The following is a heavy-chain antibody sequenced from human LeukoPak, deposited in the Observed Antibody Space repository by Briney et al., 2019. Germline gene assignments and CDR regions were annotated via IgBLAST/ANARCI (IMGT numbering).Heavy chain of an antibody. D-gene: IGHD3-9*01. J-gene: IGHJ6*03. CDR2: INPSGGST. CDR3: ARLIPGGLDILTGYTYYYYYYMDV. CDR1: GYTFTSYY. V-gene: IGHV1-46*01. Sequence: ASVKVSCKASGYTFTSYYMHWVRQAPGQGLEWMGIINPSGGSTSYAQKFQGRVTMTRDMSTSTVYMELSSLRSDDTAVYYCARLIPGGLDILTGYTYYYYYYMDVWGKGTTVTISS.